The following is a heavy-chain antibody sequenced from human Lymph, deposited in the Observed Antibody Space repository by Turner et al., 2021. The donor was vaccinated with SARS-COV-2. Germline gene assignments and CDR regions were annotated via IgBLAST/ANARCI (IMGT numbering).Heavy chain of an antibody. CDR2: ISSSSSYI. CDR3: ARDIPTTADYFDY. CDR1: GLTFSTYS. D-gene: IGHD4-17*01. Sequence: EVQLVVSGGGLVKPGGSPRLSRAASGLTFSTYSMNWVRQAPGKGLEWISSISSSSSYIYYADSVKGRFTISRDDAKNSLYLQMNSLRAEDTAVYYCARDIPTTADYFDYWGQGTLVTVSS. J-gene: IGHJ4*02. V-gene: IGHV3-21*01.